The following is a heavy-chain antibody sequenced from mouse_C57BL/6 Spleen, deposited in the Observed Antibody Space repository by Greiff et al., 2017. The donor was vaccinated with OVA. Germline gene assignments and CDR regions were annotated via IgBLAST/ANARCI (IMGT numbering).Heavy chain of an antibody. CDR3: ARRNGYYRYYFDY. Sequence: QVQLQQPGAELVRPGTSVKLSCKASGYTFTSYWMHWVKQRPGQGLEWIGVIDPSDSYTNYNQKFKGKATLTVDTSSSTAYMQLSSLTSEDSAVYYCARRNGYYRYYFDYWGQGTTLTVSS. J-gene: IGHJ2*01. CDR2: IDPSDSYT. V-gene: IGHV1-59*01. D-gene: IGHD2-3*01. CDR1: GYTFTSYW.